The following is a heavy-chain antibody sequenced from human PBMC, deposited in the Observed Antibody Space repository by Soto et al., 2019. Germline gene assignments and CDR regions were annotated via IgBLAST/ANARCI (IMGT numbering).Heavy chain of an antibody. CDR2: ISYDGSNK. D-gene: IGHD3-10*01. Sequence: GGSLRLSCAASGFTFSSYGMHWVRQAPGKGLEWVAVISYDGSNKYYADSVKGRFTISRDNSKNTLYLQMNSLRAEDTAVYYCAKDIVEDYYGSGSYYNAFDYWGQGTLVTVSS. J-gene: IGHJ4*02. CDR1: GFTFSSYG. V-gene: IGHV3-30*18. CDR3: AKDIVEDYYGSGSYYNAFDY.